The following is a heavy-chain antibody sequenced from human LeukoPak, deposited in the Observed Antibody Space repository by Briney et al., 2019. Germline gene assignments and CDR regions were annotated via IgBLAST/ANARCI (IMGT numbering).Heavy chain of an antibody. D-gene: IGHD4/OR15-4a*01. Sequence: PGGSLRLSCAASGFTFSDYYMSWIRQAPGKGLEWISFISSSGSTRYYADSVKGRFTISRDTTKNSLYLQMISLRADDTAVYYCARRAGAYSHPYDYWGQGTLVTVSS. CDR2: ISSSGSTR. CDR1: GFTFSDYY. CDR3: ARRAGAYSHPYDY. V-gene: IGHV3-11*01. J-gene: IGHJ4*02.